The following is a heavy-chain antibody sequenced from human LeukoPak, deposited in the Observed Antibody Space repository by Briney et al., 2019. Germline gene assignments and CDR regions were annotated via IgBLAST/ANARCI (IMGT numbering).Heavy chain of an antibody. CDR1: GFTFNSYE. CDR3: AELGITMIGGV. CDR2: ISSSGSTL. D-gene: IGHD3-10*02. J-gene: IGHJ6*04. Sequence: PGGSLRLPCAPSGFTFNSYEMNWVRQAPGKGPEWVSYISSSGSTLYYPDSEKGRFTISRDNAKNSLYLQMNSQRAEDTAVYYCAELGITMIGGVWGKGTTVTISS. V-gene: IGHV3-48*03.